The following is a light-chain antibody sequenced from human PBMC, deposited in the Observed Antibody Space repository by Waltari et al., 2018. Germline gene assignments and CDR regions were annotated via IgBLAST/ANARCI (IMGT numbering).Light chain of an antibody. Sequence: EIVLTQSPGTLSLSRGERATLSCRASQSVSSSYLAWYQQKPGQAPRLLIYGASSRATGIPDRFSGSGSGTDFTLTISRLEPEDFAVYYWQQYGSSPRTFGQGTKVEI. J-gene: IGKJ1*01. CDR2: GAS. CDR3: QQYGSSPRT. CDR1: QSVSSSY. V-gene: IGKV3-20*01.